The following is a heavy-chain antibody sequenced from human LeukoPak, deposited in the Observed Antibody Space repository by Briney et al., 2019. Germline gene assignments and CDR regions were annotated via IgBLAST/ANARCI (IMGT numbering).Heavy chain of an antibody. CDR3: ARDRNSGSSLDI. J-gene: IGHJ3*02. Sequence: ASVTVSCKASGHTFTGYYIHWVRQAPGQGLEWMGWIYPYSGDTNYAQNFQGRVTMTRETSISTAYMELSSLKSDDTAVYYCARDRNSGSSLDIWGQGTMLTVSS. V-gene: IGHV1-2*02. CDR2: IYPYSGDT. D-gene: IGHD6-6*01. CDR1: GHTFTGYY.